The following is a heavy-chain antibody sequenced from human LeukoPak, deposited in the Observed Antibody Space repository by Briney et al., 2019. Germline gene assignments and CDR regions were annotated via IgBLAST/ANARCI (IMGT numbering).Heavy chain of an antibody. CDR3: ARHPTALVSYGFDP. Sequence: PSETLSLTCTVSGGSFSNYYWSWIRQPPGKGLEWIGYIYYSGSTNYNPSLKSRVTISVDTSKNQFSLNLSSVTAADTAVYYYARHPTALVSYGFDPWGQGTLVTVSS. CDR2: IYYSGST. CDR1: GGSFSNYY. D-gene: IGHD5-18*01. V-gene: IGHV4-59*08. J-gene: IGHJ5*02.